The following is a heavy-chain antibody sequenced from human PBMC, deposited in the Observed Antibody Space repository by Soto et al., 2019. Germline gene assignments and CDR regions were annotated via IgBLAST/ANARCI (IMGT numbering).Heavy chain of an antibody. CDR1: GGTFSSYA. CDR3: ARGTFGEYYYYYGMDV. J-gene: IGHJ6*02. Sequence: QVQLVQSGAEVKKPGSSVRVSCKASGGTFSSYAISWVRQAPGQGLEWMGGIIPIFGTANYAQKFQGRVTITADKSTSTAYMELSSLRSEDTAVYYCARGTFGEYYYYYGMDVWGQGTTVTVSS. D-gene: IGHD3-10*01. V-gene: IGHV1-69*06. CDR2: IIPIFGTA.